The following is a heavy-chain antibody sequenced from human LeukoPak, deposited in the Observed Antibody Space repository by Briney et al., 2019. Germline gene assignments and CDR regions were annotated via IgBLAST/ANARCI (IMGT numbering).Heavy chain of an antibody. V-gene: IGHV4-61*01. CDR1: GGSVSSVSYY. CDR3: ARSADSSGWIYYYYYGMDV. Sequence: SETLSLTCTVSGGSVSSVSYYWSWIRQPPGKGLEWIGYIYYSGSTNYNPSLKSRVTISVDTSKNQFSLKLSSVTAADTAVYYCARSADSSGWIYYYYYGMDVWGQGTTVTVSS. CDR2: IYYSGST. D-gene: IGHD6-19*01. J-gene: IGHJ6*02.